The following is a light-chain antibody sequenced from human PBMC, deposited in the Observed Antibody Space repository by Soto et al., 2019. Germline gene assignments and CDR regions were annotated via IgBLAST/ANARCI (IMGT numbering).Light chain of an antibody. Sequence: DVVMTQSPLSLPVTLGQPASISCRSNQSLVHSDGIXYFSWFQQRPGRSPRRLIYKVSNRDSGVPARFSGSGSGTDFALKISRVEAEDVGVYYCMQGTHWPITFGQGTRLEIK. V-gene: IGKV2-30*02. CDR1: QSLVHSDGIXY. CDR2: KVS. J-gene: IGKJ5*01. CDR3: MQGTHWPIT.